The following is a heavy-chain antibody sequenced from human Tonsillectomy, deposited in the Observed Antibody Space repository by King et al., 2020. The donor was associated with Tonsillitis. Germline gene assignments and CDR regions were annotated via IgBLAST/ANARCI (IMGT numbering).Heavy chain of an antibody. V-gene: IGHV1-8*02. CDR3: ARGDYYDSSGYSRYTFDY. Sequence: QLVQSGAEVKKPGASVKVSCKDSGYTFTSYDINWVRQAPGQGLEWMGWMNPNSGNTGYAQKFQGRVTMTRNTSISTAYMELSSLRSEDTAVYYCARGDYYDSSGYSRYTFDYWGQGTLVTVSS. D-gene: IGHD3-22*01. CDR2: MNPNSGNT. CDR1: GYTFTSYD. J-gene: IGHJ4*02.